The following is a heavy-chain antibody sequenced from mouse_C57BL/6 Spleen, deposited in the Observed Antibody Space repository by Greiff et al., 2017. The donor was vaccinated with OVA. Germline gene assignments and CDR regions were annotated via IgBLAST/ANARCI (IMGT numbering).Heavy chain of an antibody. CDR1: GYTFTDYE. J-gene: IGHJ2*01. CDR3: TSWNPGY. V-gene: IGHV1-15*01. CDR2: IDPETGGT. Sequence: QVQLQHSGAELVRPGASVTLSCKASGYTFTDYEMHWVKQTPVHGLEWIGAIDPETGGTAYNQKFKGKAILTADKSSSTAYMELRSLTSEDSAVYYCTSWNPGYWGQGTTLTVSS.